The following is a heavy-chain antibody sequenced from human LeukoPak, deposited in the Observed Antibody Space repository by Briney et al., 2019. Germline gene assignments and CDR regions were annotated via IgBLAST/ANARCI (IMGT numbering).Heavy chain of an antibody. V-gene: IGHV3-64D*09. CDR2: ISSNGGST. D-gene: IGHD6-25*01. CDR3: LKVPNYSSGY. CDR1: GFTFSTYA. J-gene: IGHJ4*02. Sequence: GGSLRLSCAASGFTFSTYAMHWVRQAPGKGLESVSTISSNGGSTYYADSVKGRFTISRDNSMNTLYLQMSSLTAEDTTVYYCLKVPNYSSGYWGQGTLVTVSS.